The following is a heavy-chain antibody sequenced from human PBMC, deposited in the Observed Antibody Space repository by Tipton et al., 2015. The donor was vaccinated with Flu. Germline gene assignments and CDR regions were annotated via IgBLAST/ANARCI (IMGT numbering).Heavy chain of an antibody. Sequence: LRLSCTVSGGSVSSGSYYWSWIRQPPGKGLEWIGYIYYSGSTNYNPSLKSRVTISVDTSKNQFSLKLSSVTAADTAVYYCARETTSPLYYYGSGSYYLSHFFDYWGQGTLVTVSS. CDR1: GGSVSSGSYY. V-gene: IGHV4-61*01. D-gene: IGHD3-10*01. J-gene: IGHJ4*02. CDR2: IYYSGST. CDR3: ARETTSPLYYYGSGSYYLSHFFDY.